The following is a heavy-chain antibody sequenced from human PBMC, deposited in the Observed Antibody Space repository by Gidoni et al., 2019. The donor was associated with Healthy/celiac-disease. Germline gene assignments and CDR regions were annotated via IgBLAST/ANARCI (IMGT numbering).Heavy chain of an antibody. V-gene: IGHV3-30*18. CDR1: GFTFSSYG. J-gene: IGHJ4*02. D-gene: IGHD3-9*01. CDR2: ISYDGSNK. CDR3: AKGLLTTWLDY. Sequence: QVQLVESGGGVVQPGRSLRLSCAASGFTFSSYGMHWVRQAPGKGLEWVAVISYDGSNKYYADSVKGRFTISRDNSKNTLYLQMNSLRAEDTAVYYCAKGLLTTWLDYWGQGTLVTVSS.